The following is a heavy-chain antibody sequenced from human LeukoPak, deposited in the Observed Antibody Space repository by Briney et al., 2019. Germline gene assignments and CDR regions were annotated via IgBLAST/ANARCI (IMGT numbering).Heavy chain of an antibody. J-gene: IGHJ6*03. CDR2: IIPIFGTT. V-gene: IGHV1-69*06. Sequence: VASVKVSCKASGGTFSSYAISWVRQAPGQGLELMGGIIPIFGTTNYAQKFQGRVTITADKSTSTAYMELSSLRSEDTAVYYCARVLYSSSWYYYYYYMDVWGKGTTVTVSS. CDR1: GGTFSSYA. D-gene: IGHD6-13*01. CDR3: ARVLYSSSWYYYYYYMDV.